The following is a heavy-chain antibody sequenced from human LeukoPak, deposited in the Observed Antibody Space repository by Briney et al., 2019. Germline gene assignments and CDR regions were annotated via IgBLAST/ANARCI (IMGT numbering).Heavy chain of an antibody. V-gene: IGHV3-30*04. J-gene: IGHJ5*02. D-gene: IGHD2-15*01. CDR1: GFTFSSYA. Sequence: GGSLRLSCAASGFTFSSYAMPWVRQAPGKGLEWVAVISYDGGNKYYADSVKGRFTISRDNSKNTLYLQMNSLRAEDTAVYYCARDGQDIVVVVAAPTYGWFDPWGQGTLVTVSS. CDR3: ARDGQDIVVVVAAPTYGWFDP. CDR2: ISYDGGNK.